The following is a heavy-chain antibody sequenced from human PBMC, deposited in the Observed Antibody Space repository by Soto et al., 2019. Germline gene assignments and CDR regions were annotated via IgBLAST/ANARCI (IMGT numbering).Heavy chain of an antibody. D-gene: IGHD3-3*01. CDR1: GGSFSGYY. J-gene: IGHJ4*02. CDR3: ARGQGDFWSGYYPFDY. CDR2: INHSGST. V-gene: IGHV4-34*01. Sequence: SETLSLTCAVYGGSFSGYYWSWIRQPPGKGLEWIGEINHSGSTNYNPSLKSRVTISVDTSKNQFSLKLSSVTAADTAVYYCARGQGDFWSGYYPFDYWGQGTLVTVSS.